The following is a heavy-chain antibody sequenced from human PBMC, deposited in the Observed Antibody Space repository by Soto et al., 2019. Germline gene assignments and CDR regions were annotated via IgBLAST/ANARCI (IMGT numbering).Heavy chain of an antibody. Sequence: VSVQVSCKASGYTFPGYYMHWVRQAPGQGLEWMGWINPNSGGTNYAQKFQGWVTMTRDTSISTAYMELSRMRSDDTAVYYCAREACSGGSCYLDYWGQGTLVTVSS. CDR1: GYTFPGYY. J-gene: IGHJ4*02. V-gene: IGHV1-2*04. CDR2: INPNSGGT. D-gene: IGHD2-15*01. CDR3: AREACSGGSCYLDY.